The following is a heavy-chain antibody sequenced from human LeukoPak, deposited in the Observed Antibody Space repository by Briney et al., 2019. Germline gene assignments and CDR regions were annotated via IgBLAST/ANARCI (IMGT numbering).Heavy chain of an antibody. CDR3: AKESGATHRHYYGMDV. D-gene: IGHD2-15*01. CDR2: ISGSGGST. V-gene: IGHV3-23*01. Sequence: GGSLRLSCAASGFTFSSYAMSWVRQAPGKGLEWVSAISGSGGSTYYADSVKGRFTISRDNSKNTLYLQMNSLRAEDTAVYYCAKESGATHRHYYGMDVWGQGTTVTVSS. J-gene: IGHJ6*02. CDR1: GFTFSSYA.